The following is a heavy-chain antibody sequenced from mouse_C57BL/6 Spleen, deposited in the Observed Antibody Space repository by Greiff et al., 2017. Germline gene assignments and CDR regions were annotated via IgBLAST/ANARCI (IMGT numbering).Heavy chain of an antibody. V-gene: IGHV1-85*01. CDR1: GYTFTSYD. Sequence: VNLVESGPELVKPGASVKLSCKASGYTFTSYDINWVKQRPGQGLEWIGWIYPRDGSTKYNEKFKGKATLTVDTSSSTAYMELHSLTSEDSAVYFCASPNWDSGAWFAYWGQGTLVTVSA. CDR2: IYPRDGST. D-gene: IGHD4-1*02. CDR3: ASPNWDSGAWFAY. J-gene: IGHJ3*01.